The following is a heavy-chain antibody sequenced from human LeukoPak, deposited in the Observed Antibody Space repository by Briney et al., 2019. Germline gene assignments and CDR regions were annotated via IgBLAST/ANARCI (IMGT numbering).Heavy chain of an antibody. V-gene: IGHV3-11*04. CDR3: ARDRGSVAVGTRWFDP. CDR2: ISSSGCTI. CDR1: GFTFSDYY. Sequence: GGSLRLSCAASGFTFSDYYMSWIRQAPGKGLEWVSYISSSGCTIYYADSVKGRFTISRDNAKNSLYLQMNSLRAEDTAVYYCARDRGSVAVGTRWFDPWGQGTLVTVSS. J-gene: IGHJ5*02. D-gene: IGHD2-2*01.